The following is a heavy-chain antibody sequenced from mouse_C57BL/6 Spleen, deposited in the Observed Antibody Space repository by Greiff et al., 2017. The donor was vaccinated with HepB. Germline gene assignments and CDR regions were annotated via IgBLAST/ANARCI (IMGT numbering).Heavy chain of an antibody. CDR2: FYPGSGSI. CDR1: GYTFTEYT. Sequence: QVHVKQSGAELVKPGASVKLSCKASGYTFTEYTIHWVKQRSGQGLEWIGWFYPGSGSIKYNEKFKDKATLTADKSSSTVYMELSRLTSEDSAVYFCARHGGDGYYSGVYAMDYWGQGTSVTVSS. V-gene: IGHV1-62-2*01. D-gene: IGHD2-3*01. CDR3: ARHGGDGYYSGVYAMDY. J-gene: IGHJ4*01.